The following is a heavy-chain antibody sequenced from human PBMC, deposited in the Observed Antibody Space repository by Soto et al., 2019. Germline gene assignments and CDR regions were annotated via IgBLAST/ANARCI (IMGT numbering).Heavy chain of an antibody. D-gene: IGHD3-9*01. CDR2: ISGGGGST. J-gene: IGHJ4*01. Sequence: EVQLLESGGGFVQPGESLRLSCAASGFTFSLSATSWVRQAPGRGLEWVSSISGGGGSTEYAESVKGRFTISRDNSKDTVHLQMNSLRAEDTAIYYCAKGPEYDILNGCDHWGQGALVSVSS. CDR1: GFTFSLSA. V-gene: IGHV3-23*01. CDR3: AKGPEYDILNGCDH.